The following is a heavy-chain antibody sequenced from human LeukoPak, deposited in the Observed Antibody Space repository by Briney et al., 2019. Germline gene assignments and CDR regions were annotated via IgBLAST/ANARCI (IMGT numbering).Heavy chain of an antibody. CDR3: AKGGYSYGHRYYFDY. Sequence: QPGGSLRLSCAASGFTFSSYAMHWVSQAPGKGLEWVSAISGSGGSTYYADPVKGRFTISRDNSKNTLYLQMNSLRAEDTAVYYCAKGGYSYGHRYYFDYWGQGTLVTVSS. V-gene: IGHV3-23*01. CDR1: GFTFSSYA. D-gene: IGHD5-18*01. CDR2: ISGSGGST. J-gene: IGHJ4*02.